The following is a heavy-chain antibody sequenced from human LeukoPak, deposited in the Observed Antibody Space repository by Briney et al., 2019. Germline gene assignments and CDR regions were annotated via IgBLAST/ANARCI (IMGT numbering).Heavy chain of an antibody. J-gene: IGHJ4*02. CDR2: ISSSSSYI. CDR3: ASGDTAMPFDY. Sequence: GGSLRLSCAASGFTFSSYSMNWVCQAPGKGLEWVSSISSSSSYIYYADSVKGRFTISRDNAKNSLYLQMNSLRAEDTAVYYCASGDTAMPFDYWGQGTLVTVSS. D-gene: IGHD5-18*01. V-gene: IGHV3-21*01. CDR1: GFTFSSYS.